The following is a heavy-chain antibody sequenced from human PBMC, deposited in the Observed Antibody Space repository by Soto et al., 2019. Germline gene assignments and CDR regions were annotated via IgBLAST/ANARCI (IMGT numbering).Heavy chain of an antibody. CDR2: ISYDGSNK. Sequence: GGSLRLSCAASGFTFSSYGMHWVRQAPGKGLEWVAVISYDGSNKYYADSVKGRFTISRDNSKNTLYLQMNSLRAEDTAVYYCAKVKGYELRNYYGMDVWGQGTTVTVS. D-gene: IGHD1-7*01. CDR3: AKVKGYELRNYYGMDV. V-gene: IGHV3-30*18. CDR1: GFTFSSYG. J-gene: IGHJ6*02.